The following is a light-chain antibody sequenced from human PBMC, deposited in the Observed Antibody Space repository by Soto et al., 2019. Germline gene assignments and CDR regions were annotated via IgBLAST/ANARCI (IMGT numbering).Light chain of an antibody. CDR3: QQYGSFPLT. Sequence: DIQMTQSPSTLSASVGDRVTITCRASQSISSWLAWYQQKPGKAPKLLIYDASSLESGVPSRFSGSGSGTEFTLTISSLQPDDFATYHCQQYGSFPLTFGGGTKVDIK. J-gene: IGKJ4*01. CDR2: DAS. CDR1: QSISSW. V-gene: IGKV1-5*01.